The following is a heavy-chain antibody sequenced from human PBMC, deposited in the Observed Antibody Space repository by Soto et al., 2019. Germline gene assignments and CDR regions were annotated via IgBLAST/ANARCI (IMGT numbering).Heavy chain of an antibody. V-gene: IGHV4-59*08. Sequence: SETLSLTCAVYGGSFSGYYWSWIRQPPGKGLEWIGYIYYSGSTNYNPSLKSRVTISVDTSKNQFSLKLSSVTAADTAVYYCVQQHYDRSGSPVGYFVAWAQGNLVTVSS. D-gene: IGHD3-3*01. CDR2: IYYSGST. J-gene: IGHJ4*02. CDR3: VQQHYDRSGSPVGYFVA. CDR1: GGSFSGYY.